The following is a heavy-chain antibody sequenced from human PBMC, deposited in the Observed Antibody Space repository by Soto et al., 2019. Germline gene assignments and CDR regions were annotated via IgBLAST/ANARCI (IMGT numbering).Heavy chain of an antibody. V-gene: IGHV3-7*01. Sequence: VQLVESGGGLVQPGGSLRLSCAASGFTFSSYWMSWVRQAPGKGLEWVANIKQDGSEKYYVDSVKGRFTISRDNAKNSLYLQMNSLRAEDTAVYYCARVYYDFWSGYFDYWGQGTLVTVSS. D-gene: IGHD3-3*01. CDR1: GFTFSSYW. CDR2: IKQDGSEK. CDR3: ARVYYDFWSGYFDY. J-gene: IGHJ4*02.